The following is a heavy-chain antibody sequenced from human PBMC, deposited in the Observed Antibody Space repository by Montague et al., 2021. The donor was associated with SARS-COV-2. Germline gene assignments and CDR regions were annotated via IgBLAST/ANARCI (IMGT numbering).Heavy chain of an antibody. Sequence: SETRSLTCAVYGGSFSDYKWTWIRQSPGKGLEWIGQISHSGSANYNPSLKSRVTISVDTAKNQFSLKLTYVNVADTAVYYCTSGTPGYWGQEALVTVSS. J-gene: IGHJ4*02. CDR2: ISHSGSA. CDR1: GGSFSDYK. V-gene: IGHV4-34*01. CDR3: TSGTPGY.